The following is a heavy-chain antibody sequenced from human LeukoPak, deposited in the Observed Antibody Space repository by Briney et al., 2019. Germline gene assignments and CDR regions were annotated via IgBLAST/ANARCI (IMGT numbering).Heavy chain of an antibody. J-gene: IGHJ4*02. CDR2: TRNKANSYTT. Sequence: GGSLRLSCAASGISFNNYGMSWVRQAPGKGLEWVGRTRNKANSYTTEYAASVKGRFTISRDDSKNSLYLQMNSLKTEDTAVYYCARTTTVTTFDYWGQGTLVTVSS. CDR1: GISFNNYG. CDR3: ARTTTVTTFDY. D-gene: IGHD4-17*01. V-gene: IGHV3-72*01.